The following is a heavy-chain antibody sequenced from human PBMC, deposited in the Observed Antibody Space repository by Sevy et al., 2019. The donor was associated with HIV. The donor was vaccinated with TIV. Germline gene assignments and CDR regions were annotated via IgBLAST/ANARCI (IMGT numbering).Heavy chain of an antibody. V-gene: IGHV3-7*03. D-gene: IGHD3-16*02. J-gene: IGHJ4*02. CDR2: IKQDGSEK. CDR1: GFTFSNYW. CDR3: AREGYYDYIWGSYRYFNDY. Sequence: GGSLRLSCAASGFTFSNYWMTWVRQAPGKGLEWVAHIKQDGSEKHYVDSVKGRFTISRDNSKNSVYLQMNSLRAEDTAVYFCAREGYYDYIWGSYRYFNDYWGQGTLVTASS.